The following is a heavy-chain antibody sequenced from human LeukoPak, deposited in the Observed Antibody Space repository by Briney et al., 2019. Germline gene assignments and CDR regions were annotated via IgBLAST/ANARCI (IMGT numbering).Heavy chain of an antibody. J-gene: IGHJ4*02. V-gene: IGHV4-38-2*02. CDR1: GYSISSGYY. Sequence: SETLSLTCTVSGYSISSGYYWGWIRQPPGKGLEWIGSIYHSGSTYYNPSLKSRVTISVDTSKNQFSLKLSSVTAADTAVYYCARDLGSSWPANRAFAYWGQGTLVTASS. D-gene: IGHD6-13*01. CDR3: ARDLGSSWPANRAFAY. CDR2: IYHSGST.